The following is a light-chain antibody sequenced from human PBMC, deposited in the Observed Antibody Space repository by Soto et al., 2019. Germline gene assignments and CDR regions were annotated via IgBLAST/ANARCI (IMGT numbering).Light chain of an antibody. CDR2: GAS. J-gene: IGKJ5*01. CDR3: QPLTYWPRIP. CDR1: QSVKNSY. Sequence: SLSPAERAALSRRASQSVKNSYLAWYQQKPGQSPRLVIYGASTRATGIPARFSGSVSGTDFTLTITRLEPADFAVYDRQPLTYWPRIPFGQGTRLEI. V-gene: IGKV3-20*02.